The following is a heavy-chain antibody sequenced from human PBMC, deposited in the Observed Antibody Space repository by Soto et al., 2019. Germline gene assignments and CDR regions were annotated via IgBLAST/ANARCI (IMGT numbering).Heavy chain of an antibody. V-gene: IGHV1-18*01. CDR1: GYTFTSYG. CDR3: ARDRLLRYFDWPPMDV. J-gene: IGHJ6*02. Sequence: ASVKVSCKASGYTFTSYGISWVRQAPGQGLEWMGWISAYKGNTNYAQKLQGRVNMTTDTSTSTAYMELRSLRSDDTAVYYCARDRLLRYFDWPPMDVWGQGTTVTVSS. CDR2: ISAYKGNT. D-gene: IGHD3-9*01.